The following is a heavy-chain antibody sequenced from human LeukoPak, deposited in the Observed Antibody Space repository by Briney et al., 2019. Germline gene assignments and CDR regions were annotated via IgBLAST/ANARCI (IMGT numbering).Heavy chain of an antibody. J-gene: IGHJ5*02. Sequence: SQTLSLTCTVSGGSISSGSYYWGWIRQPPGKGLEWIGSIYYSGSTYYNPSLKSRVTISVDTSKNQFSLKLSSVTAADTAVYYRARDIVGATLWWFDPWGQGTLVTVSS. D-gene: IGHD1-26*01. V-gene: IGHV4-39*02. CDR1: GGSISSGSYY. CDR2: IYYSGST. CDR3: ARDIVGATLWWFDP.